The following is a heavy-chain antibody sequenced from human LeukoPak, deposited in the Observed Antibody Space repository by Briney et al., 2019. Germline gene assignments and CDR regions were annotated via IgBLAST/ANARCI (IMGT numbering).Heavy chain of an antibody. CDR1: GGSISSSSYY. Sequence: SEALSLTCTVSGGSISSSSYYWGWIRQPPGKGLEWIGSIYYSGSTYYNPSLKSRVTISVDTFTNQFSPMLSSVTAADTAVYYCARQGGGSYAPWGQGTLVTVSS. CDR3: ARQGGGSYAP. J-gene: IGHJ4*02. V-gene: IGHV4-39*01. CDR2: IYYSGST. D-gene: IGHD1-26*01.